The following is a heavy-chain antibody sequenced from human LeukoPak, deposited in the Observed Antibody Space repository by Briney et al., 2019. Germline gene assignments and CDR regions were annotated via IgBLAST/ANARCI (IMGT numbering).Heavy chain of an antibody. D-gene: IGHD3-10*01. J-gene: IGHJ5*02. CDR1: GGSISSYY. CDR3: ARGSGSYLNWFDP. CDR2: IYYSGST. Sequence: SETLSLTCTVSGGSISSYYWSWIRQPPGKGLEWIGYIYYSGSTNYNPSLKSRVTMSVDTSKNQFSLKLSSVTAADTAVYYCARGSGSYLNWFDPWGQGTLVTVSS. V-gene: IGHV4-59*12.